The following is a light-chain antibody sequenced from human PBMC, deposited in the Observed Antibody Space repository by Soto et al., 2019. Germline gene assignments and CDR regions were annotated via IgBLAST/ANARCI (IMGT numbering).Light chain of an antibody. V-gene: IGLV2-11*01. CDR1: NSDVGTYDY. J-gene: IGLJ3*02. CDR2: DVS. Sequence: QSALTQPRSVSGSPGQSVTISCTGTNSDVGTYDYVSWYQQHPGKAPKLMIYDVSKRPSGVPDRFSGSKSGDTASLTISGLQAEDEADYYCCSCAGSYTTWVFGGGTKLTVL. CDR3: CSCAGSYTTWV.